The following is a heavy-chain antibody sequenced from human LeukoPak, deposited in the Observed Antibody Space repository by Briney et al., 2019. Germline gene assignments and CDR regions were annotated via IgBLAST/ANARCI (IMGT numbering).Heavy chain of an antibody. J-gene: IGHJ6*04. CDR3: ARENSSGWYNYGMDV. D-gene: IGHD6-19*01. V-gene: IGHV3-30*04. CDR2: ISYDGSNK. CDR1: GFTFSSYA. Sequence: GGPLRLSCAASGFTFSSYAMHWVRQAPGKGLEWVAVISYDGSNKCYADSVKGRFTISRDNSKNTLYLQMNSLRAEDTAVYYCARENSSGWYNYGMDVWGKGTTVTVSS.